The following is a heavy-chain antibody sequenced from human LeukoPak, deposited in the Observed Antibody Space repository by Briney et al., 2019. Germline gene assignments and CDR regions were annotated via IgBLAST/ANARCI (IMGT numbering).Heavy chain of an antibody. CDR1: GGTFSSYA. V-gene: IGHV1-69*05. J-gene: IGHJ4*02. Sequence: ASVKVSCKASGGTFSSYAISWVRQAPGQGLEWMGGIIPIFGTANYAQKFQGRVTITTDESTSTAYMELSSLRSEDTAVYYCARDQIAVAATDYWGQGTLVTVSS. CDR2: IIPIFGTA. CDR3: ARDQIAVAATDY. D-gene: IGHD6-19*01.